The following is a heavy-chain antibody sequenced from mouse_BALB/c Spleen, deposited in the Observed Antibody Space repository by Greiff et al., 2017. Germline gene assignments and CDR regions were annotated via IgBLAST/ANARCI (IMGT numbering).Heavy chain of an antibody. CDR2: IDPGNGNT. V-gene: IGHV14-1*02. CDR3: ARGGYGNPLAY. J-gene: IGHJ3*01. D-gene: IGHD2-1*01. CDR1: GFNIKDYY. Sequence: EVQLQQSGAELVRPGALVKLSCKASGFNIKDYYMHWVKQRPEQGLEWIGWIDPGNGNTIYDPKFQGKASITADTSSNTAYLQLSSLTSEDTAVYYCARGGYGNPLAYWGQGTLVTVSA.